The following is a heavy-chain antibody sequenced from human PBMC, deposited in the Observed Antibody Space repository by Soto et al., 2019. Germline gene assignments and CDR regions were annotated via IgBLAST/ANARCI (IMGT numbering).Heavy chain of an antibody. CDR2: IRYDGSNE. J-gene: IGHJ4*02. CDR3: ARDGVGATTYFGYFDY. CDR1: GVIFSGYG. Sequence: QVHLVESGGGVVQPGRSLRLSCAASGVIFSGYGMHWVRQAPGKGLEWVSVIRYDGSNEYYSDSVKGRFTISRDNSKNTLYRQRNSLRAEDTAVYYCARDGVGATTYFGYFDYWGQGTLVTVSS. D-gene: IGHD1-26*01. V-gene: IGHV3-33*01.